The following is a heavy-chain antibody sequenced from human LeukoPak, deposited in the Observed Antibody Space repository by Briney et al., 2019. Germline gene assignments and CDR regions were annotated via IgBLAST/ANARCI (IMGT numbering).Heavy chain of an antibody. CDR2: ISGSGGST. CDR3: ARQSPGQGSGSPRGRANYYYYYMDV. CDR1: GFTFSSYA. J-gene: IGHJ6*03. Sequence: TGGSLRLSCAASGFTFSSYAMSWVRQAPGKGLEWVSAISGSGGSTYYADSVKGRFTISRDNSKTTLYLQMNSLRAEDTAVYYCARQSPGQGSGSPRGRANYYYYYMDVWGKGTTVTISS. V-gene: IGHV3-23*01. D-gene: IGHD3-10*01.